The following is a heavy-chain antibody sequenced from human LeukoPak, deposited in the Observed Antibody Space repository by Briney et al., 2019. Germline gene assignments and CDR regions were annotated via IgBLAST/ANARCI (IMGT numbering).Heavy chain of an antibody. CDR2: IIPIFGTA. CDR3: ARDRSLWFGELSGWFDP. J-gene: IGHJ5*02. V-gene: IGHV1-69*05. CDR1: GGTFSSYA. D-gene: IGHD3-10*01. Sequence: SVKVSCKASGGTFSSYAISWVRQAPGQGLEWMGGIIPIFGTANYAQKFQGRVTMTRDMSTSTVYMELSSLRSEDTAVYYCARDRSLWFGELSGWFDPWGQGTLVTVSS.